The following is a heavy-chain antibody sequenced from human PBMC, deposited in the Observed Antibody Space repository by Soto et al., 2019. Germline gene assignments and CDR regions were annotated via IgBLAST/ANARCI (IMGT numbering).Heavy chain of an antibody. D-gene: IGHD3-9*01. J-gene: IGHJ4*02. V-gene: IGHV1-46*01. CDR2: IDASGGST. CDR3: GRMEGLYDLLTGHIDY. Sequence: ASVKVSCKGSGYSFTRYYMNCLRQAPGQGLEWRGIIDASGGSTSYAQKFEGRVTVTRDTSTNTVYMELSSLTFEDTAVYYCGRMEGLYDLLTGHIDYWGQGSLVTVSS. CDR1: GYSFTRYY.